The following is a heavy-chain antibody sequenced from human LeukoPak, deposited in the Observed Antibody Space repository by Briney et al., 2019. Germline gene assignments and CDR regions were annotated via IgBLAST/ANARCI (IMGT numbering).Heavy chain of an antibody. CDR3: ARGEGAAFDI. CDR1: GYTFTSYG. Sequence: ASVKVSCKASGYTFTSYGISWVRQAPGQGLEWMGWMNPNSGNTGYAQKFQGRVTITRNTSISTAYMELSSLRSEDTAVYYCARGEGAAFDIWGQGTMVTVSS. CDR2: MNPNSGNT. D-gene: IGHD3-16*01. J-gene: IGHJ3*02. V-gene: IGHV1-8*03.